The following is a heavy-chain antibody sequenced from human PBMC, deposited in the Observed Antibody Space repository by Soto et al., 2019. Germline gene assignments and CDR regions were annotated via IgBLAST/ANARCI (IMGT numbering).Heavy chain of an antibody. D-gene: IGHD5-12*01. Sequence: QLQLQESGSGLVKPSQTLSLTCAVSGGSISSGGYSWSWIRQPPGKGLEWIGYIYHSGSTNYNTSLKRRVTISVDRSKNQSSLKLSSVTAADTAVYYCAAGGGLPRYYWGQGTLVTVSS. CDR3: AAGGGLPRYY. CDR2: IYHSGST. CDR1: GGSISSGGYS. V-gene: IGHV4-30-2*01. J-gene: IGHJ4*02.